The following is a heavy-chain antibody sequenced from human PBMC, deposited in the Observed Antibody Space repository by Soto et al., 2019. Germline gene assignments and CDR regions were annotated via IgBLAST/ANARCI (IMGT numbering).Heavy chain of an antibody. D-gene: IGHD3-16*02. Sequence: QVQLVQSGAEVKKPGSSVKVSCKASGGTFSSYAISWVRQAPGQGLEWMGGIIPIFGTANYAQKFQGRVTITADKSTSTGYMELSSLRSEDTAVYYCARVAFITFGGVILNPGTTYYYGMDVWGQGTTVTVSS. CDR3: ARVAFITFGGVILNPGTTYYYGMDV. V-gene: IGHV1-69*06. J-gene: IGHJ6*02. CDR2: IIPIFGTA. CDR1: GGTFSSYA.